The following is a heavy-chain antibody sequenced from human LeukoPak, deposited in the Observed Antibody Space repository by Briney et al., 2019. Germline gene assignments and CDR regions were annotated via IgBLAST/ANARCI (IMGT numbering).Heavy chain of an antibody. J-gene: IGHJ2*01. CDR3: ARHWGSDWYFDL. V-gene: IGHV4-59*01. Sequence: QTSETLSLTCALSGGSISNYYCSWIRQPPRKGLEWLGYIHYSGYTNYNPSLKSRVTISVDTSKNQFSLNLSSVTAADTAVYYCARHWGSDWYFDLWGRGTLVTVSS. CDR2: IHYSGYT. D-gene: IGHD7-27*01. CDR1: GGSISNYY.